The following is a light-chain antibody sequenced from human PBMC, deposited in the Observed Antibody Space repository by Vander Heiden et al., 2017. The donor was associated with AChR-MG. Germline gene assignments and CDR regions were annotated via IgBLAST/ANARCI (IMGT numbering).Light chain of an antibody. CDR1: SSDVGGYNY. J-gene: IGLJ3*02. V-gene: IGLV2-11*01. Sequence: QSALTQPRAVSGSPGQSGTISCTGTSSDVGGYNYGSWYQQHTGKDPNPKIIDFRNRPSGVPDRFVGSKSGNTSSLTISWLQAEDEADYYCCSYAGSYSVFGGGTKLTVL. CDR3: CSYAGSYSV. CDR2: DFR.